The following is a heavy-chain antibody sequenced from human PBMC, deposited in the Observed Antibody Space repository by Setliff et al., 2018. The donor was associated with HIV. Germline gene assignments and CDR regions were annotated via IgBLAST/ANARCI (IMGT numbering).Heavy chain of an antibody. D-gene: IGHD6-19*01. CDR3: AREGATTAGFDI. Sequence: GGSLRLSCGASGFTFTNYWMHWIRQVPGKGLVWVSRVNYDRITTNYADFVQGRFTISRDNAKNTVYLQMNSLRVDDTAIYYCAREGATTAGFDIWGRGTMVTVS. V-gene: IGHV3-74*01. CDR1: GFTFTNYW. CDR2: VNYDRITT. J-gene: IGHJ3*02.